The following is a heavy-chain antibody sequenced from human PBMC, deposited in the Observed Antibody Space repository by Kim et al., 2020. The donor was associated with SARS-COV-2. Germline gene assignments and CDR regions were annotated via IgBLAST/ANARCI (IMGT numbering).Heavy chain of an antibody. Sequence: KGRFTISRDNAKNSLYLQMNSLRAEDAAVYYCARGVRDIVVVVAATHLDYWGQGTLVTVSS. CDR3: ARGVRDIVVVVAATHLDY. D-gene: IGHD2-15*01. V-gene: IGHV3-11*06. J-gene: IGHJ4*02.